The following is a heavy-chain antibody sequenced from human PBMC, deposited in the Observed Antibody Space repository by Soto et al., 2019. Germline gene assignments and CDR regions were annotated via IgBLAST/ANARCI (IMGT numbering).Heavy chain of an antibody. CDR2: IWYDGSNQ. CDR3: ARDAGIVVAGTRGIDY. V-gene: IGHV3-33*01. J-gene: IGHJ4*02. D-gene: IGHD6-19*01. CDR1: GFTFNTYR. Sequence: GGSLRLCCAASGFTFNTYRIHWVRQAPGKELEWVTLIWYDGSNQYYADSVKGRFTISRDNSKDTVYLQMNSLSAEDTAVYYCARDAGIVVAGTRGIDYWGQGTLVTVSS.